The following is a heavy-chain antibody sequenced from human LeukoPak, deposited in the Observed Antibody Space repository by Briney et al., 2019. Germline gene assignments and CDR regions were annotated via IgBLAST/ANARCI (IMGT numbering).Heavy chain of an antibody. V-gene: IGHV3-30*02. J-gene: IGHJ4*02. CDR3: AKYGDTSGYFDY. Sequence: GGSLRLSCAASGFTFSRFGMHWVRQAPGKGLEWVAFIRYDASNKYYADSVKGRFTISRDNSKNTLYLQLNSLRADDTAVYYCAKYGDTSGYFDYWGQGSLVTVSS. CDR1: GFTFSRFG. CDR2: IRYDASNK. D-gene: IGHD3-22*01.